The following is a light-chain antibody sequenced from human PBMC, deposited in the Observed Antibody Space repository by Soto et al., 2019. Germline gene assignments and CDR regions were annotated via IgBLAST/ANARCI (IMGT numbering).Light chain of an antibody. CDR3: QQYGSSPP. CDR2: GAS. V-gene: IGKV3-20*01. J-gene: IGKJ4*01. CDR1: QSVSSY. Sequence: EIVLTQSPATLSLSPGERATLSCRASQSVSSYLAWYQQKPGQAPRLLIYGASTRATGIPARFSGSGSGTDFTLTISRLEPEDFAVYYCQQYGSSPPFGGGTKVDIK.